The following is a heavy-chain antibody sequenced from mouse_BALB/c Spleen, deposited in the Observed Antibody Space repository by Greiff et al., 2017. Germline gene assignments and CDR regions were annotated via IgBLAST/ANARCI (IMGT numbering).Heavy chain of an antibody. V-gene: IGHV3-2*02. CDR1: GYSITSDYA. CDR3: ARSTTATGYYAMDY. J-gene: IGHJ4*01. D-gene: IGHD1-2*01. Sequence: EVKVEESGPGLVKPSQSLSLTCTVTGYSITSDYAWNWIRQFPGNKLEWMGYISYSGSTSYNPSLKSRISITRDTSKNQFFLQLNSVTTEDTATYYCARSTTATGYYAMDYWGQGTSVTVSS. CDR2: ISYSGST.